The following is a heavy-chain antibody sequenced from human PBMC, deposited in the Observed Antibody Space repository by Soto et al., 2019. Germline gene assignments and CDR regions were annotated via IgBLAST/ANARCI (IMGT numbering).Heavy chain of an antibody. CDR3: ARERWLQFDY. V-gene: IGHV4-61*01. CDR1: GGSVSSGSYY. D-gene: IGHD5-12*01. Sequence: LSLTCTVSGGSVSSGSYYWSWIRQPPGKGLEWIGYIYYSGSTNYNPSLKSRVTISVDTSKNQFSLKLSSVTAADTAVYYCARERWLQFDYWGQGTLVTVSS. J-gene: IGHJ4*02. CDR2: IYYSGST.